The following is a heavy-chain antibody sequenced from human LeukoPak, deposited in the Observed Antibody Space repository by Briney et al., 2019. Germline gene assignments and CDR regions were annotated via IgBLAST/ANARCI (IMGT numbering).Heavy chain of an antibody. V-gene: IGHV1-3*01. D-gene: IGHD2-2*01. Sequence: ASVKVSCKASGYTFTSYAMHWVRQAPGQRLEWMGWINAGNGNTKYSQEFQGRVTITRDTSASTAYMELRSLRSDDTAVYYCARDDRVYCSSTSCYNYYYYYYMDVWGKGTTVTVSS. J-gene: IGHJ6*03. CDR2: INAGNGNT. CDR3: ARDDRVYCSSTSCYNYYYYYYMDV. CDR1: GYTFTSYA.